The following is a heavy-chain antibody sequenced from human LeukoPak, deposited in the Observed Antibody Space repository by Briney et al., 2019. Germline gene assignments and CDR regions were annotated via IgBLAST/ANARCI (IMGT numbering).Heavy chain of an antibody. CDR2: IKQDGSEK. Sequence: GGSLRLSCAASGFTFSSYWMSWVRQAPGKGLEWVANIKQDGSEKYYVDSVKGRFTNSRDNAKNSLYLQMNSLRAEDTAVYYCAKDQSYCSGGSCYTGSGYWGQGTLVTVSS. CDR1: GFTFSSYW. J-gene: IGHJ4*02. D-gene: IGHD2-15*01. V-gene: IGHV3-7*03. CDR3: AKDQSYCSGGSCYTGSGY.